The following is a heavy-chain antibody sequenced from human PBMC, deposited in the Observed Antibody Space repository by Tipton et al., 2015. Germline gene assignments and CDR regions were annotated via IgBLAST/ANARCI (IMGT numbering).Heavy chain of an antibody. CDR3: ARDRRDGVLVANIIRNDY. Sequence: SLRLSCAASGFSFSSDSMNWVRQAPGKGLEWISSITSSSTYTHYSDSVKGRFTISRDNAKNSLYLQMNNLRAEDTAVYYCARDRRDGVLVANIIRNDYWGHGSLVTLSS. V-gene: IGHV3-21*01. CDR2: ITSSSTYT. J-gene: IGHJ4*01. D-gene: IGHD2-15*01. CDR1: GFSFSSDS.